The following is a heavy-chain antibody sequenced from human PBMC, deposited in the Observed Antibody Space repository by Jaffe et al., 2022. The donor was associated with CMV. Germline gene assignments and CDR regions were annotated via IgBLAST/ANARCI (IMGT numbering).Heavy chain of an antibody. CDR2: IYHSGST. CDR1: GGSISSSNW. Sequence: QVQLQESGPGLVKPSGTLSLTCAVSGGSISSSNWWSWVRQPPGKGLEWIGEIYHSGSTNYNPSLKSRVTISVDKSKNQFSLKLSSVTAADTAVYYCACGYCSGGSCYSLGGNWFDPWGQGTLVTVSS. D-gene: IGHD2-15*01. J-gene: IGHJ5*02. CDR3: ACGYCSGGSCYSLGGNWFDP. V-gene: IGHV4-4*02.